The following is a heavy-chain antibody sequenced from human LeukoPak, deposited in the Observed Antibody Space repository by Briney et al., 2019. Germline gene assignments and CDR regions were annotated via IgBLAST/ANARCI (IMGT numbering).Heavy chain of an antibody. J-gene: IGHJ5*02. CDR3: AKDYYDSSGYYPNPNWFDP. D-gene: IGHD3-22*01. CDR1: GFTFSSYA. CDR2: ISGSGGST. Sequence: PGGSLRLSRAASGFTFSSYAMSWLREAPGKGLEWVSAISGSGGSTYYADSVKGRFTISRDNSKNTLYLQMNSLRAEDTAVYYCAKDYYDSSGYYPNPNWFDPWRQGTLVTVSS. V-gene: IGHV3-23*01.